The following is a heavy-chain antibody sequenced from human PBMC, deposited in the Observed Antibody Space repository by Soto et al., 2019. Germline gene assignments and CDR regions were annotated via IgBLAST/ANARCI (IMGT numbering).Heavy chain of an antibody. J-gene: IGHJ6*02. Sequence: GGSLRLSCAASGFTFSSYGMHWVRQAPGKGLEWVAVIWYDGSNKYYADSVKGRFTISRDNSNNRLYLQMNSLRAEDTAVYYCARTPPPIYYYGMDVWGQGTTVTVSS. V-gene: IGHV3-33*01. CDR3: ARTPPPIYYYGMDV. CDR2: IWYDGSNK. CDR1: GFTFSSYG.